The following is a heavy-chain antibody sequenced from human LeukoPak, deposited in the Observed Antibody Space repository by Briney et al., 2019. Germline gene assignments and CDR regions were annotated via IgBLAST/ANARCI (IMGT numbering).Heavy chain of an antibody. CDR2: INPSSGYT. D-gene: IGHD3-3*01. V-gene: IGHV1-46*01. CDR1: GYTFTNYY. CDR3: ARDGTFWSGYQPNWFDP. Sequence: ASVKVSCKASGYTFTNYYLHWVRQAPGQGLEWTGMINPSSGYTNYAQKFQGRVTMTREMSTTTVYMELSRLKSEDTAIYYCARDGTFWSGYQPNWFDPWGQGIRVTVSS. J-gene: IGHJ5*02.